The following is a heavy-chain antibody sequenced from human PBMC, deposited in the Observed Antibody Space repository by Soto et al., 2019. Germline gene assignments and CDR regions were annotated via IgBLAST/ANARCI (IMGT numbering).Heavy chain of an antibody. Sequence: GGSLILSCAASGFTFTRYSMNWVRQAPGKGLEWVSSISSTTNYIYYGASMKGRFTISRDNAKNSLYLEMNSLRAEDTAVYYCARESEDLTSNFDYWAQGTLVTVSS. J-gene: IGHJ4*02. CDR2: ISSTTNYI. CDR1: GFTFTRYS. V-gene: IGHV3-21*06. CDR3: ARESEDLTSNFDY.